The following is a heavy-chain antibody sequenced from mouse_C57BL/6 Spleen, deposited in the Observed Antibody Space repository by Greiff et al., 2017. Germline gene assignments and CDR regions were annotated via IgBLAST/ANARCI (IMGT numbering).Heavy chain of an antibody. J-gene: IGHJ4*01. D-gene: IGHD2-1*01. CDR1: GYSITSGYY. CDR3: ARRDIYYGNYYAMDY. CDR2: ISYDGSN. Sequence: VQLKESGPGLVKPSQSLSLTCSVTGYSITSGYYWNWIRQFPGNKLEWMGYISYDGSNNYNPSLKNRISITRDTSKNQFFLKLNSVTTEDTATYYCARRDIYYGNYYAMDYWGQGTSVTVSS. V-gene: IGHV3-6*01.